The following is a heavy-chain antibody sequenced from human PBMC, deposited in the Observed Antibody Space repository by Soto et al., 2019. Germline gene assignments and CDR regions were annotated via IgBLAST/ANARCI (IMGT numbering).Heavy chain of an antibody. V-gene: IGHV3-74*01. CDR2: INSDGSST. CDR3: ARDSKYSSSHHDFDY. D-gene: IGHD6-6*01. Sequence: GASLILSCAASGFTFSSYWMHWVRQAPGKGLVWVSRINSDGSSTSYADSVKGRFTISRDNAKNTLYLQMNSLRAEDTAVYYCARDSKYSSSHHDFDYWGQGTLVTVSS. CDR1: GFTFSSYW. J-gene: IGHJ4*02.